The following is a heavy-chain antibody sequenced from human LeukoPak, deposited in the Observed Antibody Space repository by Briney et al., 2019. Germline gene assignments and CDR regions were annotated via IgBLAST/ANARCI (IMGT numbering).Heavy chain of an antibody. CDR1: GYTFTGYY. Sequence: ASVKVSCKASGYTFTGYYMHWLRQAPGQGLEWMGWINPNSGGTNYAQKFQGRVTMTRDTSISTAYMELSRPRSDDTAVYYCASLEMATGLDAFDIWGQGTMVTVSS. D-gene: IGHD5-24*01. J-gene: IGHJ3*02. CDR2: INPNSGGT. V-gene: IGHV1-2*02. CDR3: ASLEMATGLDAFDI.